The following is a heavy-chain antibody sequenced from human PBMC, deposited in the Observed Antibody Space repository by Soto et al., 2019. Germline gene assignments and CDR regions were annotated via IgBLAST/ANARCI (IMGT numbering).Heavy chain of an antibody. CDR3: ARESEDLTSNFDY. J-gene: IGHJ4*02. Sequence: DVQLVESGGGLAQPGGSLRLSCAASGFTFSGYSMNWVRQAPGKGLEWVAYISSTTNYIYYGDSMKGRFTISRDNAKNSLYLEMNSLRAEDTAVYYCARESEDLTSNFDYWGQGTLVTVSS. CDR2: ISSTTNYI. V-gene: IGHV3-48*04. CDR1: GFTFSGYS.